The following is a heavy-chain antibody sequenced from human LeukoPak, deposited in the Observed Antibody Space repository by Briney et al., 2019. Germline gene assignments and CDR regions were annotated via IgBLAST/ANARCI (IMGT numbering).Heavy chain of an antibody. D-gene: IGHD1-26*01. V-gene: IGHV1-2*02. CDR2: INPNSGGT. CDR1: GYTFTAYY. J-gene: IGHJ4*02. CDR3: ARDYSGTYYGGQDY. Sequence: ASVNVSCKPSGYTFTAYYMHWVRQAPGQGLEWMGWINPNSGGTNYAEKFQGRVTMTRDTSISTAYMELSRLTADDTAVYYCARDYSGTYYGGQDYWGQGTLVTVSS.